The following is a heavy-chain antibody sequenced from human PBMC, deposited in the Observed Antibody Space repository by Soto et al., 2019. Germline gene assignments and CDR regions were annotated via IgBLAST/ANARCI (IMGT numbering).Heavy chain of an antibody. V-gene: IGHV3-53*02. CDR3: ARESAGYGGGYYYYYGMDV. Sequence: EVQLVETGGGLIQPGGSLRLSCAASGFTVSSNYMSWVRQAPGKGLEWVSVIYSGGSTYYADSVKGRFTISRDNSKNTLYLQMNSLRAEDTAVYCCARESAGYGGGYYYYYGMDVWGQGTTVTVSS. D-gene: IGHD5-12*01. CDR1: GFTVSSNY. J-gene: IGHJ6*02. CDR2: IYSGGST.